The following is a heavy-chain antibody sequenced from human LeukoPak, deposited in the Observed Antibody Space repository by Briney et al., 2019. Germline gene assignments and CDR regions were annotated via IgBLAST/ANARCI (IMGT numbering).Heavy chain of an antibody. CDR1: GGSIRNSDYY. CDR3: ARASGSYGSGSYFGGAFDI. J-gene: IGHJ3*02. Sequence: SETLSLTCTVSGGSIRNSDYYWGWIRQPPGKGLEWIGSIYYSGSTYYNPSLKSRVTISVDTSKNQFSLKLSSVTAADMAVYYCARASGSYGSGSYFGGAFDIWGQGTMVTVSS. D-gene: IGHD3-10*01. CDR2: IYYSGST. V-gene: IGHV4-39*07.